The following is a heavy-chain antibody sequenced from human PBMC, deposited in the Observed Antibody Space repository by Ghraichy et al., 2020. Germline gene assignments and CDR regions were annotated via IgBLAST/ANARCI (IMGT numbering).Heavy chain of an antibody. D-gene: IGHD3-22*01. CDR1: GLTFSNYA. CDR3: AKGDTSGSYPYYYYYAMDV. V-gene: IGHV3-23*01. Sequence: GGSLRLSCAASGLTFSNYAMSWVRQAPGKGLEWVSAISGSGGSTNYADSVKGRFTISRANSKNTLYLQMNSLRAEDTALYYCAKGDTSGSYPYYYYYAMDVWGQGTTVTVSS. J-gene: IGHJ6*02. CDR2: ISGSGGST.